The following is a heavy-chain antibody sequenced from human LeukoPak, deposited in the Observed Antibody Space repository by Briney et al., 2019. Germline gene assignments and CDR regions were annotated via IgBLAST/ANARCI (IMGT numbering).Heavy chain of an antibody. J-gene: IGHJ4*02. D-gene: IGHD3-16*01. CDR3: ASIMITFGGPLYYFDY. CDR2: IYYSGST. V-gene: IGHV4-39*01. CDR1: GGSISSSSYY. Sequence: SETLSLTCTVPGGSISSSSYYWGWIRQPPGKGLEWIGSIYYSGSTYYNPSLKSRVTISVDTSKNQFSLKLSSVTAADTAVYYCASIMITFGGPLYYFDYWGQGTLVTVSS.